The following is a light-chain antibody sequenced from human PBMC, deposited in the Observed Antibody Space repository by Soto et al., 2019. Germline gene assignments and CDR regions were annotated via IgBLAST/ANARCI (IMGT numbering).Light chain of an antibody. CDR3: LHTFKSPHT. CDR2: SAS. J-gene: IGKJ2*01. Sequence: DIQMTQSPTSLSASVGDTVTISCRASQTVSSYLNWYQQQPGKAPKLLIYSASTLQTGVPSRFSGSGFGTDYSLTISSLQPAYCAADYCLHTFKSPHTFGQGTKV. CDR1: QTVSSY. V-gene: IGKV1-39*01.